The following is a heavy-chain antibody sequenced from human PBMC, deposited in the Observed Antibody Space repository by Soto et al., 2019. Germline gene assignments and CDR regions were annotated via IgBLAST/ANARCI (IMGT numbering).Heavy chain of an antibody. Sequence: SETLSLTCTVSGGSISSSSYYWGWIRQPPGKGLEWIGSIYYSGSTYYNPSLKSRVTISVDTSKNQFSLKLSSVTAADTAVYYCATRRNYDFWSGYFGGDYYGSGSYGPDYWGQGTLVTVSS. CDR2: IYYSGST. CDR3: ATRRNYDFWSGYFGGDYYGSGSYGPDY. CDR1: GGSISSSSYY. J-gene: IGHJ4*02. V-gene: IGHV4-39*01. D-gene: IGHD3-3*01.